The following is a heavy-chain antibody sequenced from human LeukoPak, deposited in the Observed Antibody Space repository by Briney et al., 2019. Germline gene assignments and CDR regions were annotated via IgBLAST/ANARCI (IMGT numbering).Heavy chain of an antibody. J-gene: IGHJ4*02. Sequence: GGSLRLSCAASGFTFSSYGMHWVRQAPGKGLEWVAVISYDGSNKYYADSVKGRFTISRDNSKNTLYLQMNSLRDEDTAVYYCARDWFHAIDYWGQGTLVTVSS. CDR1: GFTFSSYG. CDR2: ISYDGSNK. V-gene: IGHV3-30*03. CDR3: ARDWFHAIDY. D-gene: IGHD2/OR15-2a*01.